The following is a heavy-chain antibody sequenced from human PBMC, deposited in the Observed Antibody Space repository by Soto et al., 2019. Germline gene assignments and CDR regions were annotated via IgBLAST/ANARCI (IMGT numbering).Heavy chain of an antibody. CDR1: GFTFSSYG. J-gene: IGHJ4*02. CDR3: ARDYRNGPATAPDY. Sequence: QVQLVESGGGVVQPGRSLRLSCAASGFTFSSYGMHWVRQAPGKGLELVAVIWYDGSNKYYADSVKGRFTISRDNSKNRRYLQMNSLRAEGTAVYYCARDYRNGPATAPDYWCQGSLVTVSS. D-gene: IGHD2-21*02. CDR2: IWYDGSNK. V-gene: IGHV3-33*01.